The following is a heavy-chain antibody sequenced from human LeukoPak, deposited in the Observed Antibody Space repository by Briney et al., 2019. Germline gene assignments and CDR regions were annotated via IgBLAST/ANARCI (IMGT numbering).Heavy chain of an antibody. CDR3: ARDLDY. CDR1: GFTFSNFA. V-gene: IGHV3-21*01. J-gene: IGHJ4*02. Sequence: GGSLRLSCAASGFTFSNFAMTWVRQAPGKGLEWVSSIVGSSSTYYADSLKGRFTISRDNAKNSLYLQMSSLRDEDTSVYYCARDLDYWGQGTLVSVSS. CDR2: IVGSSST.